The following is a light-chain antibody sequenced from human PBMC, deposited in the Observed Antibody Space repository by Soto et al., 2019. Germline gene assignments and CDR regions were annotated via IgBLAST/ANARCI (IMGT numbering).Light chain of an antibody. CDR3: QSYDSSLSGWV. CDR1: SSNIGPGSD. CDR2: GNR. Sequence: QPVLTQPPSVSGAQGQRVTISCTGSSSNIGPGSDVFWYQQLPGTAPKLLIYGNRHRPSGVPDRFSGSKSGTSASLAITGLQAEDEADYYCQSYDSSLSGWVFGGGTKLTVL. J-gene: IGLJ3*02. V-gene: IGLV1-40*01.